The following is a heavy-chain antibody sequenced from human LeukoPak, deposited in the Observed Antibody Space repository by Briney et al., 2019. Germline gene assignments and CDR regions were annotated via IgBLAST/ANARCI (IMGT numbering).Heavy chain of an antibody. CDR1: GYTFTGYY. J-gene: IGHJ4*02. D-gene: IGHD1-26*01. V-gene: IGHV1-2*06. Sequence: ASVKVSCKASGYTFTGYYMQRVRQAHGQGLEWMGRMNPKSGGTNYAQKFQGRVTMTRDTSISTAYMELSRLRSDDTAVYYCAREALLIAGATTDYWGQGTLVTVSS. CDR3: AREALLIAGATTDY. CDR2: MNPKSGGT.